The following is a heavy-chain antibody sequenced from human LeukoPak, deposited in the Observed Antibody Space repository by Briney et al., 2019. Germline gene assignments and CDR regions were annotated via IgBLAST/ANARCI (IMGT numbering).Heavy chain of an antibody. CDR2: IIPILGIA. Sequence: SVKISCKASGGTFSSYAISWVRQAPGQGLEWMGRIIPILGIANYAQKFQGRVTITAEKSTSTAYMELSSLRSEDTAVYYCARDMGIAAVLFDYWGQGTLVTVSS. D-gene: IGHD6-13*01. V-gene: IGHV1-69*04. CDR3: ARDMGIAAVLFDY. CDR1: GGTFSSYA. J-gene: IGHJ4*02.